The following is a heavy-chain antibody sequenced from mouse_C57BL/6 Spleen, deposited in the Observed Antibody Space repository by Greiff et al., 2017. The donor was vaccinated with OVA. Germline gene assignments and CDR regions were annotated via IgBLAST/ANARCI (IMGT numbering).Heavy chain of an antibody. J-gene: IGHJ2*01. Sequence: QVQLQQPGAELVKPGASVKLPCKASGYTFTSYWMQWVKQRPGQGLEWIGEIDPSDSNTNYNQKFKGKATLTVDTSSSTAYMQLSSLTSEDSAVYYCARIYYDNPFFDYWGQGTTLTVSS. CDR3: ARIYYDNPFFDY. CDR1: GYTFTSYW. D-gene: IGHD2-1*01. CDR2: IDPSDSNT. V-gene: IGHV1-50*01.